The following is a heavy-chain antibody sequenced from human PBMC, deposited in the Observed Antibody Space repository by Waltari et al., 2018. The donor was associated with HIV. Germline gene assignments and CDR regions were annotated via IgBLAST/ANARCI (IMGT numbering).Heavy chain of an antibody. CDR1: GFTFSDYT. V-gene: IGHV3-21*01. CDR2: ISNDGDSK. J-gene: IGHJ4*02. CDR3: ASQKGGDY. Sequence: EVQLVESGGGLVKPGGSLRLSCSASGFTFSDYTMNWVRQAPGKGLEWVSSISNDGDSKYYADSVKGRFTISRDNAKNSLSLQMNSLRAGDTAVYYCASQKGGDYWGQGTLVTVSS. D-gene: IGHD3-16*01.